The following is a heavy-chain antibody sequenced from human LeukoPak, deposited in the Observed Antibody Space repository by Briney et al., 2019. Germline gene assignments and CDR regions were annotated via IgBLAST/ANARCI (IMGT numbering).Heavy chain of an antibody. V-gene: IGHV3-30*18. CDR2: ISYDGSNK. CDR1: GFTFSIYG. Sequence: GRSLTLSCAPSGFTFSIYGMQWVRQAPGEGLECVAFISYDGSNKYHADSGKGRFSIYRDNSKNTLYLQMNSLRAEDTAVYYCAKDARDYGDYSAGFDYWGQGTLVTVSS. D-gene: IGHD4-17*01. J-gene: IGHJ4*02. CDR3: AKDARDYGDYSAGFDY.